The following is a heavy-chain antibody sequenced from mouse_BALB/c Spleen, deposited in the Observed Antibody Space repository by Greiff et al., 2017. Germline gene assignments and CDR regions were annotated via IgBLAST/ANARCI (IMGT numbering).Heavy chain of an antibody. CDR3: ARSGLIYDGYYVWYFDV. CDR2: IHPSDSET. CDR1: GYSFTSYW. V-gene: IGHV1-61*01. J-gene: IGHJ1*01. D-gene: IGHD2-3*01. Sequence: QVQLQQPGAELVRPGASVKLSCKASGYSFTSYWMNWVKQRPGQGLEWIGMIHPSDSETRLNQKFKDKATLTVDKSSSTAYMQLSSPTSEDAAVYYCARSGLIYDGYYVWYFDVWGAGTTVTVSS.